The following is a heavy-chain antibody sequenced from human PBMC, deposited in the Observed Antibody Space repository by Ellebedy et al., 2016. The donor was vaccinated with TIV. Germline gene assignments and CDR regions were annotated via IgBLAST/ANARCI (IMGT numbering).Heavy chain of an antibody. Sequence: GESLKISCAASGFTFSSYTMSWVRQASGKGPEWVSSINNNGDGTFYADSVKGRFTISRDNSKNTLYLQMNSLRAEDTAVYYCARDYFVDNSYGLIGYWGQGTLVTVSS. V-gene: IGHV3-23*01. CDR3: ARDYFVDNSYGLIGY. CDR1: GFTFSSYT. CDR2: INNNGDGT. J-gene: IGHJ4*02. D-gene: IGHD5-18*01.